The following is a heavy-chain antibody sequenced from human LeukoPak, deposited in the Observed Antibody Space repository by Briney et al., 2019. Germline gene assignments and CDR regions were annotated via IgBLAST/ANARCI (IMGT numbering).Heavy chain of an antibody. CDR1: GGSISSSQW. J-gene: IGHJ4*02. V-gene: IGHV4-4*02. CDR3: ARLSSGPWYYFDY. D-gene: IGHD6-19*01. Sequence: SGTLSLTCAVSGGSISSSQWWSWVRQSPEEGLEWIGEISQSGSTNYNPSLKSRVTISVDKSKNQFSLKLSSVTAADTAVYYCARLSSGPWYYFDYWGQGTLATVSS. CDR2: ISQSGST.